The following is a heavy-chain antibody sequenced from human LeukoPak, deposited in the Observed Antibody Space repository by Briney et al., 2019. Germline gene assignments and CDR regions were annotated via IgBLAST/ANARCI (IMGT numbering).Heavy chain of an antibody. Sequence: PSETLSLTCTVSGGSISSYYWSWIRQSPGKGLEWIGSIYHAGSTFHNPSLKSRVTISVDTSKNQFSLKVNSVTAADTAVYYCARGYNSGWYAYWGQGTLVTVSS. CDR3: ARGYNSGWYAY. CDR2: IYHAGST. V-gene: IGHV4-38-2*02. J-gene: IGHJ4*02. D-gene: IGHD6-19*01. CDR1: GGSISSYY.